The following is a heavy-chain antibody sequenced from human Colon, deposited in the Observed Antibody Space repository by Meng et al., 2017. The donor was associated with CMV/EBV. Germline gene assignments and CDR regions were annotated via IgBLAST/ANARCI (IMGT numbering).Heavy chain of an antibody. CDR1: GDSSNNYY. CDR3: ARAGARGVPVDL. V-gene: IGHV4-4*07. Sequence: QVVLQGSGRSQSSASETLSLTCTVSGDSSNNYYWPWLWPPDGKGLEWLGRIHYSGGTDDNPSLKSRVTLSKDTSKNQLSLKIYFVTAADAAVYYCARAGARGVPVDLWGQGTLVTVSS. D-gene: IGHD3-10*01. J-gene: IGHJ4*02. CDR2: IHYSGGT.